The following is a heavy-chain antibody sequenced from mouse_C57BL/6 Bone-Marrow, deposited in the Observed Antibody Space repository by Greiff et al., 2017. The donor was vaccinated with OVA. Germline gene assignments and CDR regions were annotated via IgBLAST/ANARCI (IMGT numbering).Heavy chain of an antibody. V-gene: IGHV1-82*01. CDR1: GYAFSSSW. J-gene: IGHJ1*03. Sequence: VQLQQSGPELVKPGASVKISCTASGYAFSSSWMNWVKQRPGKGLEWIGRIYPGDGDTNYNGKFKGKATLTADKSSSTAYLQLSSLTSVDSAVYFCARSPYDYDGDWYFDVWGKGTTVTVSS. CDR3: ARSPYDYDGDWYFDV. D-gene: IGHD2-4*01. CDR2: IYPGDGDT.